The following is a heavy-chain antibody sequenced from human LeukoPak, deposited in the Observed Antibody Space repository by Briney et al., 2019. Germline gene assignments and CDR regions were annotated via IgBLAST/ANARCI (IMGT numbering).Heavy chain of an antibody. CDR3: AREGIYNYYYYYMDV. CDR2: INTNTGNP. D-gene: IGHD4-11*01. J-gene: IGHJ6*03. CDR1: GYTFTSYA. Sequence: ASVKVSCKAPGYTFTSYAMNWVRQAPGQGLEWMGWINTNTGNPTYAQGFTGRFVFSLDTSVSTAYLQISSLKAEDTAVYYCAREGIYNYYYYYMDVWGKGTTVTVSS. V-gene: IGHV7-4-1*02.